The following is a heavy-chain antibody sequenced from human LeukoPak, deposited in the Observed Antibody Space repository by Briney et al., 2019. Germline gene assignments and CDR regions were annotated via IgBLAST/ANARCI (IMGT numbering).Heavy chain of an antibody. D-gene: IGHD3-22*01. J-gene: IGHJ6*02. CDR3: ARGGYLYYYYYYGMDV. Sequence: GASVKVSCKASGYTFTSYGISWVRQAPGQGLEWMGGISAYNGNTNYAQKLQGRVTMTTDTSTSTAYMELRSLRSDDTAVYYCARGGYLYYYYYYGMDVWGQGTTVTVSS. V-gene: IGHV1-18*01. CDR1: GYTFTSYG. CDR2: ISAYNGNT.